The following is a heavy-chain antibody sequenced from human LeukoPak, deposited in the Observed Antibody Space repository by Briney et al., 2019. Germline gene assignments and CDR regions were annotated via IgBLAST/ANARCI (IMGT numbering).Heavy chain of an antibody. Sequence: SGGSLRLSCAASGFTFSNYWMHWVRQAPGKGLVWVSRINSDGSSTCYADSVKGRFTISRDNSKNTLYLQMNSLRAEDTAVYYCARGYYDSSGYYLIEYWGQGALGTVSS. J-gene: IGHJ4*02. CDR1: GFTFSNYW. D-gene: IGHD3-22*01. CDR3: ARGYYDSSGYYLIEY. V-gene: IGHV3-74*01. CDR2: INSDGSST.